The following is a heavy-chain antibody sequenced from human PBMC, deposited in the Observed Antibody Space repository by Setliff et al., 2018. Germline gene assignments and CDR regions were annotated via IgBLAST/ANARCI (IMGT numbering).Heavy chain of an antibody. CDR1: GYTFTTYG. J-gene: IGHJ5*02. V-gene: IGHV1-69*13. CDR3: ASPFPHGWSGYYGVGWFDP. CDR2: IIPLFETT. D-gene: IGHD3-3*01. Sequence: GASVKVSCKASGYTFTTYGISWVRQAPGQGLEWMGRIIPLFETTNYAQKFQGRVTITADESTSTAYMALSRLRSEDTAVYYCASPFPHGWSGYYGVGWFDPWGQGTLVTVSS.